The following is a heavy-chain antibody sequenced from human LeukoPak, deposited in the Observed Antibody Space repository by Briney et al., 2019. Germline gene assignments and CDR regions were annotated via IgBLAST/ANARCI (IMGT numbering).Heavy chain of an antibody. CDR2: MNPNSGNT. CDR1: GYTFTSYD. D-gene: IGHD3-3*01. V-gene: IGHV1-8*01. CDR3: ARDKGIDLPYYYYYYMDV. J-gene: IGHJ6*03. Sequence: ASVKVSCKASGYTFTSYDINWVRQATGQGLEWMGWMNPNSGNTGYAQKFQGRVTMTRDTSISTAYMELSRLRSDDTAVCYCARDKGIDLPYYYYYYMDVWGKGTTVTVSS.